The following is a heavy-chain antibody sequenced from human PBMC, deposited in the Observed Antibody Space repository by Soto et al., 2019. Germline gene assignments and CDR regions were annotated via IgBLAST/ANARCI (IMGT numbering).Heavy chain of an antibody. Sequence: AAVKVSCKASGYTFTGYYMHWVRQAPGQGLEWMGWINPNSGGTNYAQKFQGRVTMTRDTSISTAYMELSRLRSDDTAVYYCARVRLRFLEWFFDYWGQGTLVTVSS. CDR2: INPNSGGT. CDR3: ARVRLRFLEWFFDY. V-gene: IGHV1-2*02. J-gene: IGHJ4*02. D-gene: IGHD3-3*01. CDR1: GYTFTGYY.